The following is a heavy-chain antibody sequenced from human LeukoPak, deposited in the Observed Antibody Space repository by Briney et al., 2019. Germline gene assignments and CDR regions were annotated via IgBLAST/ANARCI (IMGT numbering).Heavy chain of an antibody. CDR3: ARHYYTDPFDY. Sequence: SETLSLTCTVSGGSINNYYWSWSRQPPGKGLEWVGYVFYSGSTSYNPSLKSRVTISVDTSKNQFSLKLNSVTAVDTAVYYCARHYYTDPFDYWGQGTLVTVSS. CDR1: GGSINNYY. D-gene: IGHD3-22*01. CDR2: VFYSGST. V-gene: IGHV4-59*08. J-gene: IGHJ4*02.